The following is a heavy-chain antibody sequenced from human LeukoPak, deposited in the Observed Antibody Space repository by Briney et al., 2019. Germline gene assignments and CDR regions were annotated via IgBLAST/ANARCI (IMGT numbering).Heavy chain of an antibody. V-gene: IGHV3-53*01. CDR2: IYSGGST. J-gene: IGHJ4*02. Sequence: GGSLRLSCAASGFSFSIYAMSWVRQAPGKGLEWVSVIYSGGSTYYADSVKGRFTISRDNSKNTLYLQMNSLRAEDTAVYYCARDDYYDNSGYGTDFWGQGTLVTVSS. CDR1: GFSFSIYA. CDR3: ARDDYYDNSGYGTDF. D-gene: IGHD3-22*01.